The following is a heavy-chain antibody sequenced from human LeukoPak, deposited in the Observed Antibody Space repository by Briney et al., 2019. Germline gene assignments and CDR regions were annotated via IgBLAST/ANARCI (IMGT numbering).Heavy chain of an antibody. J-gene: IGHJ5*02. V-gene: IGHV4-59*08. D-gene: IGHD3-22*01. CDR3: ARWSSGYYLS. Sequence: SETLSLTCTVSGGSISSSYWSWSRQPPGKGLEWIGYIYYTGSTNYNPSLKSRVTISVDTSKNQFSLKLSSVTAADTAVYYCARWSSGYYLSWGQGTPVTVSS. CDR2: IYYTGST. CDR1: GGSISSSY.